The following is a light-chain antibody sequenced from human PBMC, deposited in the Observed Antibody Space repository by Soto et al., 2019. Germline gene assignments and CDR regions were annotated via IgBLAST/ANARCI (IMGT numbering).Light chain of an antibody. CDR3: QQYNNWPPWT. Sequence: EIVMTQSPATLSVSPGERATLSCRASQSVSSNLAWYQQKPGQAPRLLIYGASTRATGIPARFSGSGSGTEFTLTISSLLSEEFAVSSCQQYNNWPPWTFGQGTKV. CDR2: GAS. J-gene: IGKJ1*01. CDR1: QSVSSN. V-gene: IGKV3-15*01.